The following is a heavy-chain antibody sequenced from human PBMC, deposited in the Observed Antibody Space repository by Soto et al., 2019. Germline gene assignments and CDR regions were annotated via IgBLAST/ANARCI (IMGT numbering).Heavy chain of an antibody. CDR2: IYYSGST. V-gene: IGHV4-31*03. Sequence: QVQLQESVPGLVKPSQTLSLTCTVSGGSISSGGYYWSWIRQHPGKGPEWLGYIYYSGSTYYNPSLKSRVTRSVDTSKNLSSLKLGSVTAADTAVYYCAGVGGVGRVDVWGQGTTVTVSS. CDR1: GGSISSGGYY. J-gene: IGHJ6*02. CDR3: AGVGGVGRVDV. D-gene: IGHD3-16*01.